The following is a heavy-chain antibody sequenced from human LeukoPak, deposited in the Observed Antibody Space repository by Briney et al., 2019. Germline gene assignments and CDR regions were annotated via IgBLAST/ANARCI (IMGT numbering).Heavy chain of an antibody. CDR3: ARYSGYVGFDY. CDR1: GGSISSGGYY. V-gene: IGHV4-30-2*01. Sequence: SETLSLTCAVSGGSISSGGYYWSWIRQPPGKGLEWIGYIYHSGSTYYNPSLKSRVTISVDRSKNQFSLKLSSVTAVDTAVYYCARYSGYVGFDYWGQGTLVTVSS. CDR2: IYHSGST. J-gene: IGHJ4*02. D-gene: IGHD5-12*01.